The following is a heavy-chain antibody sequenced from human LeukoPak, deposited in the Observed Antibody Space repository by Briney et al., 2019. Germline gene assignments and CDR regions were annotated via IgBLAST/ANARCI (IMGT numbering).Heavy chain of an antibody. CDR2: IYYSGST. CDR1: GGSISSYY. D-gene: IGHD4-17*01. Sequence: SETLSLTCTVSGGSISSYYWSWIRQPPGKGLEWIGYIYYSGSTNYNPSLKSRVTISVDTSKNQFSLKLSSVTAADTAVYYCAREGRKTTVTTFAFDIWGQGTLVTVSS. CDR3: AREGRKTTVTTFAFDI. V-gene: IGHV4-59*01. J-gene: IGHJ4*02.